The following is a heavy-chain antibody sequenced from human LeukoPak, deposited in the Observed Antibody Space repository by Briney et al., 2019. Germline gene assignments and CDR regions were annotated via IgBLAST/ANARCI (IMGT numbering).Heavy chain of an antibody. CDR2: IYYSGST. J-gene: IGHJ4*02. D-gene: IGHD3-9*01. V-gene: IGHV4-39*01. Sequence: SETLSLTCTVSGGSISSSSYYWGWIRQPPGKGLEWIGSIYYSGSTYYNPSLKSRVTISVDTSKNQFSLKLSSVTAADTAVYYCARLPITFDKGTDVLRHFDYFDYWGQGTLVTVSS. CDR3: ARLPITFDKGTDVLRHFDYFDY. CDR1: GGSISSSSYY.